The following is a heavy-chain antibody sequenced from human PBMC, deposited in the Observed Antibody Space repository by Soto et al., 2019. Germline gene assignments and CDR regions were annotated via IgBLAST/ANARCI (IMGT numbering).Heavy chain of an antibody. V-gene: IGHV1-8*01. Sequence: QVQLVQSGAEVKKPGAAVNVSCKASGDPFTNYDIKWVRQATGQGLEWLGWMNPNSGNKGYARKLQGRVTMPRNSAISRSYMVLSRLRSEDTAVYYCARGRNGMDVWGQGTTVTVSS. J-gene: IGHJ6*02. CDR2: MNPNSGNK. CDR1: GDPFTNYD. CDR3: ARGRNGMDV.